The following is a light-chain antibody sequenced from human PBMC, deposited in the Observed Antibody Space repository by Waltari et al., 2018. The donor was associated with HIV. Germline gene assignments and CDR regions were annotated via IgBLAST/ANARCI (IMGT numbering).Light chain of an antibody. CDR3: HVWNSTSDLGV. V-gene: IGLV3-21*02. CDR2: DDR. J-gene: IGLJ7*01. CDR1: NIGSKS. Sequence: SSVLTQPPSVSVAPGQTARIPGGGPNIGSKSVHWYQQRPGQAPVLVVYDDRVRPSGIPDRFSGSNSGNTATLTISRVEAGDEADYYCHVWNSTSDLGVFGGGTQLTVL.